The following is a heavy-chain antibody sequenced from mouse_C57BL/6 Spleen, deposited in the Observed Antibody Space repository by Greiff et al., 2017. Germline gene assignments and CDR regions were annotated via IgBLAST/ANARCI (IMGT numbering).Heavy chain of an antibody. V-gene: IGHV1-7*01. J-gene: IGHJ2*01. D-gene: IGHD2-3*01. CDR1: GYTFTSYW. Sequence: QVQLKQSGAELAKPGASVKLSCKASGYTFTSYWMHWVKQRPGQGLEWIGYINPSSGYTKYNQKFKDKATLTADKSSSTAYMQLSSLTYEDSAVYYCARSRIYDGYYVDYWGQGTTLTVSS. CDR2: INPSSGYT. CDR3: ARSRIYDGYYVDY.